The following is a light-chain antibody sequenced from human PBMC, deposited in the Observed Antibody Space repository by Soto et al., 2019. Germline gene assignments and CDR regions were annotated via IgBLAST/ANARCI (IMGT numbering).Light chain of an antibody. CDR1: QSVTGSS. Sequence: DIVLTHSPCTLSLSPGSRVTLSCRASQSVTGSSIAWFQQKPGQAPRLLMYGASNRATGIPHRLSGSGSGTEFTLTISRLEPEDFAVYYCQQYGSSPSFGGGTKVDIK. CDR3: QQYGSSPS. CDR2: GAS. J-gene: IGKJ4*01. V-gene: IGKV3-20*01.